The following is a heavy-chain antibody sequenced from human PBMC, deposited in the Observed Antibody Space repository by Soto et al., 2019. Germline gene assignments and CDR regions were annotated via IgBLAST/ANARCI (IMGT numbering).Heavy chain of an antibody. J-gene: IGHJ4*02. CDR1: GYTFTSYA. Sequence: QVQLVQSGAEEKKPGASVKVSCKASGYTFTSYAMHWVRQAPGQGLEWMGWIKDGNSNTKYSQKFQGRVTITRDTAASTVYMELRSLRAEASAVYYCARGESVVGEYWGQGTLVTVSS. CDR3: ARGESVVGEY. D-gene: IGHD2-15*01. V-gene: IGHV1-3*05. CDR2: IKDGNSNT.